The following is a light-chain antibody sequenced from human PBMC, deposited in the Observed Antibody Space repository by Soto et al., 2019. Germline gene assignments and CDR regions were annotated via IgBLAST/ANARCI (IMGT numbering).Light chain of an antibody. V-gene: IGLV2-14*01. Sequence: QSALTQPASVSGSPGQSITISCTGTSNDVGGYNYVSWYQHHPGRAPKLMIYEVTDRPSGVANRFSASKSGNTASLTISGLQPEDEADYYCSSYTSSTTVVYGGGTQLTVL. J-gene: IGLJ2*01. CDR2: EVT. CDR3: SSYTSSTTVV. CDR1: SNDVGGYNY.